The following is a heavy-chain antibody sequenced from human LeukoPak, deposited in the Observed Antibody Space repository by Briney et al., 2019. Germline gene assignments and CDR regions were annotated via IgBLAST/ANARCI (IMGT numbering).Heavy chain of an antibody. V-gene: IGHV1-18*01. CDR1: GYTFTSYG. CDR2: ISAYNGNT. D-gene: IGHD6-19*01. J-gene: IGHJ4*02. Sequence: ASVKVSCKASGYTFTSYGISWVRPAPGQGLEWMGWISAYNGNTNYAQKLQGRVTMTTDTSTSTAYMELRSLRSDDTAVYYCARARIAVAGSISDYWGQGTLVTVSS. CDR3: ARARIAVAGSISDY.